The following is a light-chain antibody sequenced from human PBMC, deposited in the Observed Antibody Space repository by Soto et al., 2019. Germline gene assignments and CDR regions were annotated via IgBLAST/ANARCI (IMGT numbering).Light chain of an antibody. Sequence: EIVLTQSPGTLSLSPGERATLSCRASQSVPSNFLAWYQQKPGQAPILLIYGVSRRATAIPDRFSGSGSGTDFTLTISRLEPEDFAVYYWQQYDSSWTFGQGTKVEIK. J-gene: IGKJ1*01. V-gene: IGKV3-20*01. CDR2: GVS. CDR1: QSVPSNF. CDR3: QQYDSSWT.